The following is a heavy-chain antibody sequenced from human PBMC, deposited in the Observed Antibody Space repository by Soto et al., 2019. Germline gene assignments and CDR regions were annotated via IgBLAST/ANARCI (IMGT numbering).Heavy chain of an antibody. J-gene: IGHJ4*02. CDR2: IIPIFGTA. Sequence: SVKVSCKASGCTFSSYAISWVRQAPGQGLEWMGGIIPIFGTANYAQKFQGRVTITADESTSTAYMELSSLRSEDTAVYYCARGPARLRYFDWLDYWGQGTLVTVSS. CDR3: ARGPARLRYFDWLDY. D-gene: IGHD3-9*01. CDR1: GCTFSSYA. V-gene: IGHV1-69*13.